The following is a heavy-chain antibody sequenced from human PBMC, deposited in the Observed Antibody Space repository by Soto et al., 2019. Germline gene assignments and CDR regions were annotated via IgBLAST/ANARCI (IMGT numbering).Heavy chain of an antibody. J-gene: IGHJ5*02. Sequence: GGSLRLSCAASGFIFENFGMSWVRQAPGKGLEWISTISGSGFKKYYADSVKGRFTISRDNSKSTVYLELNNLSAEDTAVYHCAKNQGVELVPLATVDWFDPWGQGSVVTVSS. CDR3: AKNQGVELVPLATVDWFDP. D-gene: IGHD1-26*01. CDR1: GFIFENFG. CDR2: ISGSGFKK. V-gene: IGHV3-23*01.